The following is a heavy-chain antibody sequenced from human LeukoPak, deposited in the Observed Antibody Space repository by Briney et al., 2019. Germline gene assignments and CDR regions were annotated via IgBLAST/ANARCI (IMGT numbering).Heavy chain of an antibody. Sequence: GASVRVSCKASGYTFTSYGISWVRQAPGQGLEWMGWISAYNGNTNYAQKLQGRVTMTTDTSTSTAYMELRSLRSDDTAVYYCARDGSGWYSFGYYGMDVWGQGTTVTVSS. CDR3: ARDGSGWYSFGYYGMDV. CDR1: GYTFTSYG. J-gene: IGHJ6*02. CDR2: ISAYNGNT. D-gene: IGHD6-19*01. V-gene: IGHV1-18*01.